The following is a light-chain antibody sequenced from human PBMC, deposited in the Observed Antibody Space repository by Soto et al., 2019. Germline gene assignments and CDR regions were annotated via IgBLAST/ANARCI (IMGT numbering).Light chain of an antibody. CDR1: QSISSW. J-gene: IGKJ4*01. V-gene: IGKV1-5*03. CDR3: QQYEAYPLT. Sequence: DIQLTQSPSTLSASVGDRVTITCRASQSISSWLAWYQQKPGKAPKLLVYKASSLESGVPSRFSGSGSGTGFTLTISTLQPDDFATYYCQQYEAYPLTFGGGTKVEI. CDR2: KAS.